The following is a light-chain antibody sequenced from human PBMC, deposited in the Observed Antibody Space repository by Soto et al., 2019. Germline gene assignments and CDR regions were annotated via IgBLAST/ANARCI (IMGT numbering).Light chain of an antibody. CDR2: EAS. V-gene: IGLV2-8*01. CDR3: SSYAGSNNLGV. Sequence: QSVLTQPPSASGSPGQSVTISCTGTSSDVGGYNYVSWYQQHPGKAPKLMIYEASKRPSGVPDRFSGSKSGNTASLTVSGLQAEDEADYYCSSYAGSNNLGVFGGGTKLTVL. CDR1: SSDVGGYNY. J-gene: IGLJ2*01.